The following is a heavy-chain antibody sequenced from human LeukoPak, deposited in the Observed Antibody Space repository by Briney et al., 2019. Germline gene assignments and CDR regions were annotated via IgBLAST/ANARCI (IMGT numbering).Heavy chain of an antibody. CDR3: AKGGRGYSGYDAFDI. D-gene: IGHD5-12*01. CDR1: GFTFNSYG. J-gene: IGHJ3*02. CDR2: ISYDGTNK. V-gene: IGHV3-30*18. Sequence: GGSLRLSCAASGFTFNSYGMHWVRQVPGKGLEWVAIISYDGTNKYYADSVKGRFTISRDNSKNTLYLQMNSLRAEDTAVYYCAKGGRGYSGYDAFDIWGQGTMVTVSS.